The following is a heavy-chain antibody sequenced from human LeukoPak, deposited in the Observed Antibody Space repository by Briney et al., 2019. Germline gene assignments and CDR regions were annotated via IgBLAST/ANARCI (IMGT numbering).Heavy chain of an antibody. D-gene: IGHD2-15*01. J-gene: IGHJ3*02. Sequence: SETLSLTCAVSGGSISSSNWWSWVRPPPGKGLEWIGEIYHSGSTNYNPSLKSRVTISVDKSKNQFSLKLSSVTAADTAVYYCARELYCSGGSCHSRDAFDIWGQGTMVTVSS. V-gene: IGHV4-4*02. CDR3: ARELYCSGGSCHSRDAFDI. CDR2: IYHSGST. CDR1: GGSISSSNW.